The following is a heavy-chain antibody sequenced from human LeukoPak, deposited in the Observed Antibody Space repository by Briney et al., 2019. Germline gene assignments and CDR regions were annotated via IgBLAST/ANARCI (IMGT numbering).Heavy chain of an antibody. D-gene: IGHD2-2*01. CDR2: LKQEGSEK. Sequence: GGSLRLSCAASGFTFSTYGMSWVRQAPGRGLEGVATLKQEGSEKYYVDSVKGRFTISRDNAKHSLYLQMNSLRADDTAIYYCARDGRIVVVPSVWGQGTLVTVSS. V-gene: IGHV3-7*01. J-gene: IGHJ4*02. CDR3: ARDGRIVVVPSV. CDR1: GFTFSTYG.